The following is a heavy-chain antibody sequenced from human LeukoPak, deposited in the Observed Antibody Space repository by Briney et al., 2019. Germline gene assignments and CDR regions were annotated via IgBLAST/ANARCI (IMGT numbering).Heavy chain of an antibody. CDR1: GGSISSYY. CDR3: ARGRVAGEVERGRDYHYYYYMDV. D-gene: IGHD6-19*01. V-gene: IGHV4-59*01. Sequence: SETLSLTCTVPGGSISSYYWSWIRQPPGKGLGWFGYFYYSGGTNYTPPPKSRVTISVDTSKNQFSLKLSSVTAADTAVYYCARGRVAGEVERGRDYHYYYYMDVWGKGTTVTVSS. CDR2: FYYSGGT. J-gene: IGHJ6*03.